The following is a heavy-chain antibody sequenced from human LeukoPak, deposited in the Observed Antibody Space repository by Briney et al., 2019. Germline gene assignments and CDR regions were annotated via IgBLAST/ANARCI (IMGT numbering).Heavy chain of an antibody. D-gene: IGHD4-23*01. CDR2: IIPILGIA. V-gene: IGHV1-69*04. Sequence: GSSVKVSCKASGGTFSSYAISWVRQAPGQGLEWMGRIIPILGIANYAQKFQGRVTITADKSTSTAYMELSSLRSEDTAVYYCVRVTSPNYYYYYGMDVWGQGTTVTVSS. CDR3: VRVTSPNYYYYYGMDV. CDR1: GGTFSSYA. J-gene: IGHJ6*02.